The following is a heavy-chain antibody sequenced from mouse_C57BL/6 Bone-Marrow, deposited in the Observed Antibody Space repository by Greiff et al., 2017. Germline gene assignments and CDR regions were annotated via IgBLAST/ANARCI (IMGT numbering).Heavy chain of an antibody. J-gene: IGHJ2*01. CDR1: GFNIKDDY. D-gene: IGHD1-1*01. CDR3: GSSCYYFDY. CDR2: IDPENGDT. V-gene: IGHV14-4*01. Sequence: EVQLEESGAELVRPGASVKLSCTASGFNIKDDYMHWVKQRPEQGLEWIGWIDPENGDTEYASKFQGKATITADTSSNTAYLQLSSLTSEDTAVYYCGSSCYYFDYWGQGTTLTVSA.